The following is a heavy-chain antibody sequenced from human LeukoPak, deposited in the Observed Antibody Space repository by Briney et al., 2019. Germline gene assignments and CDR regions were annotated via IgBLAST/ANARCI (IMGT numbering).Heavy chain of an antibody. Sequence: GGSLRLSCAASGFTFSSYWMHWVRQAPGKGLVWVSRINSDGSSTSYADSVKGRFTISRDNAKNTLCLQMNSLRAEDTAVYYCARNPPGGNGYYYYYMDVWGKGTTVTISS. J-gene: IGHJ6*03. CDR1: GFTFSSYW. CDR3: ARNPPGGNGYYYYYMDV. V-gene: IGHV3-74*01. CDR2: INSDGSST. D-gene: IGHD4-23*01.